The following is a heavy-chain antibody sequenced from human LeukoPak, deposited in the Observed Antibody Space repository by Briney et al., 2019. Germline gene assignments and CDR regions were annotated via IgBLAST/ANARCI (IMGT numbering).Heavy chain of an antibody. J-gene: IGHJ4*02. CDR2: TVGGSGGST. V-gene: IGHV3-23*01. CDR1: GFTFSIYA. Sequence: GGSLRLSCVASGFTFSIYAMSWVRQAPGKGLEWVSVTVGGSGGSTYFADSVKGRFTISRDNSKSTLYLQMDSLRAEDTAIYYCAKETAVTGTGFFDYWGQGTLVTVSS. CDR3: AKETAVTGTGFFDY. D-gene: IGHD6-19*01.